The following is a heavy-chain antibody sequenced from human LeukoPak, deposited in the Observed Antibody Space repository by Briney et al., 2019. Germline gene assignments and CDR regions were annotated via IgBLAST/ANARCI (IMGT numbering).Heavy chain of an antibody. CDR3: ARDGENYYDSSGYPY. J-gene: IGHJ4*02. V-gene: IGHV1-2*02. Sequence: ASVKVSCKASGYTFTGYYMHWVRQAPGQGLEWMGWINPNSGGTNYAQKFQGRVTMTRDTSISTAYMELSRLRSDDTAVYYCARDGENYYDSSGYPYWGQGTLVTVSS. CDR2: INPNSGGT. CDR1: GYTFTGYY. D-gene: IGHD3-22*01.